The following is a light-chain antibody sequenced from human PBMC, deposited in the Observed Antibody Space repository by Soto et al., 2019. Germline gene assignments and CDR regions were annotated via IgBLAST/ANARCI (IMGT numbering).Light chain of an antibody. CDR1: SSNILNNY. CDR2: DNN. CDR3: GTWDSSLSDVV. Sequence: QSVLTQPPSVSAAPGQKVTISCSGSSSNILNNYVYWYQQLPGTAPKLLIYDNNKRPSGIPDRFSGSKSGTSATLGITGLQTGDEADYYCGTWDSSLSDVVFGGGTKLTVL. J-gene: IGLJ2*01. V-gene: IGLV1-51*01.